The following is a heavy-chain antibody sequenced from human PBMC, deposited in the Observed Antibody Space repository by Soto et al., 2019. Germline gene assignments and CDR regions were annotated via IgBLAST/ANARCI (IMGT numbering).Heavy chain of an antibody. CDR1: GFTFSSYA. D-gene: IGHD6-19*01. CDR2: ISGSGGST. CDR3: VLHYTIAVAGNVY. V-gene: IGHV3-23*01. Sequence: QAGGSLRLSCAASGFTFSSYAMSWVRQAPGKGLEWVSAISGSGGSTYYADSVKGRFTISRDNSKNTLYLQMNSLRAEDTAVYYCVLHYTIAVAGNVYWGQGTLVTVSS. J-gene: IGHJ4*02.